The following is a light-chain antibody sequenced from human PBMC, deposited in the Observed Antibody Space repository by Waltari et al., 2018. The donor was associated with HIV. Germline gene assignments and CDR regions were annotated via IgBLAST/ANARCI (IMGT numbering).Light chain of an antibody. V-gene: IGLV2-14*01. CDR3: SSYTTSHTYV. J-gene: IGLJ1*01. CDR2: EVT. CDR1: RTDVGSSVF. Sequence: QSALTQPASVSGSPGQSITISCTGTRTDVGSSVFVSWYQQYPGRAPQLIVYEVTNRPSGVSNRFSGSKSGNTASLTISGLQTEDEAHYYCSSYTTSHTYVFGTGTQVTVL.